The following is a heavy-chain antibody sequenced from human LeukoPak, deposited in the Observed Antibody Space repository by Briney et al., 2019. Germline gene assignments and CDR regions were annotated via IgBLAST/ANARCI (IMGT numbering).Heavy chain of an antibody. J-gene: IGHJ4*02. CDR1: GGSISSGDYY. D-gene: IGHD1-26*01. V-gene: IGHV4-30-4*01. CDR3: ASLVGAGATPGDFDY. Sequence: SQTLSLTCTVSGGSISSGDYYWSWIRQPPGKGLEWIGYIYYSGSTYYNPSLKSRVTISVDTSKNQFSLKLSSVTAADTAVYYCASLVGAGATPGDFDYWGQGTLVTVSS. CDR2: IYYSGST.